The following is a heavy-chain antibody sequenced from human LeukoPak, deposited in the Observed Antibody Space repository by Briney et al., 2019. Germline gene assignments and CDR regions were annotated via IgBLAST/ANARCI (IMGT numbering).Heavy chain of an antibody. CDR1: GFTFSSSA. CDR3: ARDPTQYLRYGHFDY. Sequence: PGGSLRLSCAASGFTFSSSAMNWVRQAPGKGLEWASSINNVASHIYYAHSVKGRFTISRDNAKNSLYLQMSSLSDEDTAVYYCARDPTQYLRYGHFDYWGQGTLVTVSS. D-gene: IGHD5/OR15-5a*01. CDR2: INNVASHI. J-gene: IGHJ4*02. V-gene: IGHV3-21*01.